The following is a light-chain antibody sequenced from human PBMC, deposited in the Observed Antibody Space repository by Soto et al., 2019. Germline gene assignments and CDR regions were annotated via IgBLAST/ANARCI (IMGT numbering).Light chain of an antibody. J-gene: IGKJ5*01. Sequence: DIQMTQSPSTLSASVGDRVTITCRASQSVSDWLAWYQHKPGKTPKLLIYNASTLESGIPSRFSGFGSGTEFTLAISSLQPEDFATYYCQQYNGHSTTFGQGTRLEIK. CDR1: QSVSDW. CDR2: NAS. V-gene: IGKV1-5*03. CDR3: QQYNGHSTT.